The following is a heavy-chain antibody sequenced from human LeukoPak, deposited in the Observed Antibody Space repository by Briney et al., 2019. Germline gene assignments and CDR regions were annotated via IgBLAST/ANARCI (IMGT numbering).Heavy chain of an antibody. CDR3: ARGGDTAMVIDY. J-gene: IGHJ4*02. CDR2: ISYDGSNK. Sequence: PGRSLRLSCAASGFTFSSYAMHWVRQAPGKGLEWVAVISYDGSNKYYADSVKGRFTISRDNSKNTLYLQMNSLRAEDTAVYYCARGGDTAMVIDYWGQGTLVTVYS. D-gene: IGHD5-18*01. V-gene: IGHV3-30*04. CDR1: GFTFSSYA.